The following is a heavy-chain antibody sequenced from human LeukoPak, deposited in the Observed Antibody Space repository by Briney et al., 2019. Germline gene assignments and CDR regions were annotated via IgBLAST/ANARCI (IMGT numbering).Heavy chain of an antibody. CDR2: IYPGDSDT. V-gene: IGHV5-51*01. CDR1: GYSFTNYW. CDR3: ARYCSGGSCYSHPFDY. D-gene: IGHD2-15*01. Sequence: GESLKISCKGSGYSFTNYWIGWVRQMPGKGLEWMGIIYPGDSDTRYSPSFQGQVTISADKSISTAYLQWSSLKASDTAMYYCARYCSGGSCYSHPFDYWGQGTLVTVSS. J-gene: IGHJ4*02.